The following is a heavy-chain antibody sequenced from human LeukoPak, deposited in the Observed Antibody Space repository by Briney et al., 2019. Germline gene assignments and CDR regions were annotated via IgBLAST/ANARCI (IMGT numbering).Heavy chain of an antibody. V-gene: IGHV4-38-2*02. D-gene: IGHD3-10*01. CDR2: IYASGST. CDR3: ALGKFGELFNWFDP. Sequence: PSETLSLTCTVSGYSISSGYYWGWIRQPPGKGLEWIGRIYASGSTNYNPSLKSRVTISVDTSKNQFSLKLSSVTAADTAVYYCALGKFGELFNWFDPWGQGTLVTVSS. J-gene: IGHJ5*02. CDR1: GYSISSGYY.